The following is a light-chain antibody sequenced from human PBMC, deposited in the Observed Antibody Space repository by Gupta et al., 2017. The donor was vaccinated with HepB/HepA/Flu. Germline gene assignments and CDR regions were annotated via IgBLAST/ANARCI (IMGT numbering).Light chain of an antibody. V-gene: IGLV8-61*01. CDR3: VLYMGSGTWV. Sequence: QTVVTPAPSFSVSPGGTVTLTCGLRSGSVSTTYYRSWHQQTPGQAPRSLIYNTNSRSAGVPVRFSASIHGNTAALTITGAEADDESDYYCVLYMGSGTWVFGGGTKLTVL. CDR2: NTN. J-gene: IGLJ3*02. CDR1: SGSVSTTYY.